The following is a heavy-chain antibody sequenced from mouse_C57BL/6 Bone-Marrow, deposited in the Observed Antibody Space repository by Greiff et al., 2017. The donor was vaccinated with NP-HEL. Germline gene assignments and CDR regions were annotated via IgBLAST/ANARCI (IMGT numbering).Heavy chain of an antibody. Sequence: EVKLVESGGDLVKPGGSLKLSCAASGFTFSSYGMSWVRQTPDKRLEWVATISSGGSYTYYPDSVKGRFTISRDNAKNTLYLQMSSLKSEDTAMYYCARQMIRYYFDYWGQGTTLTVSS. D-gene: IGHD2-4*01. CDR2: ISSGGSYT. CDR1: GFTFSSYG. J-gene: IGHJ2*01. V-gene: IGHV5-6*01. CDR3: ARQMIRYYFDY.